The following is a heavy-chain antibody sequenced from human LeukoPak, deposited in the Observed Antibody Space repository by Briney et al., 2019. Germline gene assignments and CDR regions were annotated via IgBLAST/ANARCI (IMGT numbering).Heavy chain of an antibody. Sequence: GGSLRLSCAASGFTFSTYTMNWVRQAPGKGLEWVSSISSDSTYIYYADSAKGRFTISRDNAKNSLYLQMNSLRDEDTAVYYCAKDSDYYHSSGYYYAYFQHWGQGTLVTVSS. D-gene: IGHD3-22*01. CDR3: AKDSDYYHSSGYYYAYFQH. J-gene: IGHJ1*01. CDR1: GFTFSTYT. V-gene: IGHV3-21*01. CDR2: ISSDSTYI.